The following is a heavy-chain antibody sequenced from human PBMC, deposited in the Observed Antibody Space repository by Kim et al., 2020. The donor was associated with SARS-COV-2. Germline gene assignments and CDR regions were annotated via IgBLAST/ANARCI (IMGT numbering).Heavy chain of an antibody. CDR3: ARDRHIVATHTGGGVDY. CDR1: GFTFGDYA. CDR2: ISCNSGRI. J-gene: IGHJ4*02. D-gene: IGHD6-13*01. V-gene: IGHV3-9*01. Sequence: GGSLRLSCAASGFTFGDYAMNWVRQAPGKGLEWVSGISCNSGRIGYADSVKGRFTISRDKAKNSLYLQMNSLRAEDTALYYCARDRHIVATHTGGGVDYWGQGSLVSVSS.